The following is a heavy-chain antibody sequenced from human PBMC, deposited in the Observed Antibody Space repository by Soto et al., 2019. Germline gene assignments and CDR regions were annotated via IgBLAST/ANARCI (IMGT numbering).Heavy chain of an antibody. V-gene: IGHV3-9*01. Sequence: EVQLVESGGGLVQPGRSLRLSCAASGFTFDDYAMHWVRQAPGKGLEWVSGISWNSGSIGYADSVKGRFTISRDNAKNSLYLQMNSLRAEDTALYYCAKDQASGSYLLGYYYYYYGMDVWGQGTTVTVSS. CDR2: ISWNSGSI. CDR3: AKDQASGSYLLGYYYYYYGMDV. CDR1: GFTFDDYA. J-gene: IGHJ6*02. D-gene: IGHD1-26*01.